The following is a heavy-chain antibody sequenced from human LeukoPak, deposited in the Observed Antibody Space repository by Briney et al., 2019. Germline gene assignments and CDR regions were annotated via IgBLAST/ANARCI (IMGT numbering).Heavy chain of an antibody. CDR1: GFTFSSYE. CDR3: AELGITMIGGV. D-gene: IGHD3-10*02. V-gene: IGHV3-48*03. CDR2: ISSSGSTI. Sequence: GGSLRLSCAASGFTFSSYEMIWGRQAPGKGLEWVSYISSSGSTIYYADSVKGRFTISRDNAKNSLYLQMNSLRAEDTAVYYCAELGITMIGGVWGKGTTVTISS. J-gene: IGHJ6*04.